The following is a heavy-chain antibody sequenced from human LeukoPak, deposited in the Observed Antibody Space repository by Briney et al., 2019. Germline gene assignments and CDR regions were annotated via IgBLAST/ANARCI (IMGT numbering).Heavy chain of an antibody. V-gene: IGHV3-33*01. CDR1: GFIFSSYA. D-gene: IGHD3-22*01. Sequence: HPGRSLRLSCVASGFIFSSYAMHWVRQAPGKGLEWVAFIWYDGSNKYYGDSVKGRFTISRDNAKNSLYLQMNSLRDEDTAVYYCARTYYFDIGAYYCDYWGQGTLVTVSS. CDR2: IWYDGSNK. CDR3: ARTYYFDIGAYYCDY. J-gene: IGHJ4*02.